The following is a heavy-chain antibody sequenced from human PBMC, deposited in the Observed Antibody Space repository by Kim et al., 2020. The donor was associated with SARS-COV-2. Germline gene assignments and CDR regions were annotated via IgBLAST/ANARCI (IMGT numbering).Heavy chain of an antibody. Sequence: LSLTCAASGFTFRTHAMHWVRQAPGKGLEWVAIMSYDGSNKYYADSVKGRFTISRDNSKNTLYLEMNSLRAEDTAVYYCARNPVTAYYFDYWGQGTLVTVSS. D-gene: IGHD2-21*02. J-gene: IGHJ4*02. V-gene: IGHV3-30-3*01. CDR2: MSYDGSNK. CDR3: ARNPVTAYYFDY. CDR1: GFTFRTHA.